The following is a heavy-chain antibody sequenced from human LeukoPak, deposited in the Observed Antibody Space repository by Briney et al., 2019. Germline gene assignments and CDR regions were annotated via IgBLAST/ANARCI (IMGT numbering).Heavy chain of an antibody. D-gene: IGHD5-12*01. Sequence: PGGSLRLSCAASGFTFSSYSMNWVRQAPGKGLEWVSSISSSSSYIYYADSVKGRFTISRDNAKNSLYLQMSGLRAEDTAVYYCARKSGYSGYDSLHFDFWGQGTLVTVSS. CDR3: ARKSGYSGYDSLHFDF. V-gene: IGHV3-21*01. J-gene: IGHJ4*02. CDR1: GFTFSSYS. CDR2: ISSSSSYI.